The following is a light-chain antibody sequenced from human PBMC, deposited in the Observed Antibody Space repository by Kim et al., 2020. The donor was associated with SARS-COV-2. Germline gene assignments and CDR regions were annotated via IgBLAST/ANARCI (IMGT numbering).Light chain of an antibody. CDR3: SSRDSTGDNVV. J-gene: IGLJ3*02. CDR2: GKY. Sequence: SSELTQDPAVSVALGQTVRLTCQGDSLRKYYATWYQQRPGQAPTLVLYGKYDRPSGIPDRFSGSASGNTASLTITGAQAEDEGDYYCSSRDSTGDNVVFG. V-gene: IGLV3-19*01. CDR1: SLRKYY.